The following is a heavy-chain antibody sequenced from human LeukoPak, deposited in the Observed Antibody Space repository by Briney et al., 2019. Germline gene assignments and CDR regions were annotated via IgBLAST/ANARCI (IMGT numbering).Heavy chain of an antibody. CDR2: ISGTGDST. Sequence: GGSLRLSCAASGLTFTSYAMSWVRQAPGKGLEWVSAISGTGDSTYYADSVKGRFTISRDNSKNTLYLQMSSLRGEDTAVYYCAKEANWNFYMDVWGKGTTVTVS. J-gene: IGHJ6*03. CDR3: AKEANWNFYMDV. D-gene: IGHD1-1*01. V-gene: IGHV3-23*01. CDR1: GLTFTSYA.